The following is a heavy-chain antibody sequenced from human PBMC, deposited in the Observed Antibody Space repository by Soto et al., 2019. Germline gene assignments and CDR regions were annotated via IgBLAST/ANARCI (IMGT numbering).Heavy chain of an antibody. CDR2: ISSSSSTI. CDR1: GFTFSSYS. J-gene: IGHJ4*02. Sequence: GGSLRLSCAASGFTFSSYSMNWVRQAPGKGLEWVSYISSSSSTIYYADSVKGRFTISRDNAKNSLYLQMNSLRAEDTAVYYCASAIAVAGIDYWGQGTLVTVSS. CDR3: ASAIAVAGIDY. V-gene: IGHV3-48*01. D-gene: IGHD6-19*01.